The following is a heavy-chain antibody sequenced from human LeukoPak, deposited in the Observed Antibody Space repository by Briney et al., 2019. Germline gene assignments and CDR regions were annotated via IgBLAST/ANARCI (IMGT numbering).Heavy chain of an antibody. CDR2: IKSKTDGETT. D-gene: IGHD3-10*01. J-gene: IGHJ4*02. CDR3: TTDLGTYYHGSQRLIPIDY. V-gene: IGHV3-15*01. CDR1: GFTFTNAW. Sequence: PGGSLRLSCVDSGFTFTNAWMSWVRQAPGKGLEWIGRIKSKTDGETTNYAEPVRGRFTISRDDSKSAVYLQMNSLRIEDTAVYYCTTDLGTYYHGSQRLIPIDYWGQGTLVTVSS.